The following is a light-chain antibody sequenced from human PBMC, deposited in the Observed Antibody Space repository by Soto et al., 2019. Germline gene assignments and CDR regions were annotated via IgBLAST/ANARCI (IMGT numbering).Light chain of an antibody. J-gene: IGKJ4*01. CDR1: QSVSSSY. V-gene: IGKV3-20*01. Sequence: EIVLTQSPGTLSLSPGERATLSCRASQSVSSSYLAWYQQKPGQAPRHLIYGASSRATGIPDRFSGSGSGKDFTLTISRLEPEDFAVYYCQQYGSSPPLTFGGGTKVEIK. CDR3: QQYGSSPPLT. CDR2: GAS.